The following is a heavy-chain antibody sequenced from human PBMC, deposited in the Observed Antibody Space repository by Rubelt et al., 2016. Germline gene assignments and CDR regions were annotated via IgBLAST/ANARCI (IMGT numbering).Heavy chain of an antibody. V-gene: IGHV1-46*01. D-gene: IGHD3-10*01. J-gene: IGHJ4*02. CDR2: INPSGGST. CDR3: ARVGFYYDSGSYVD. Sequence: QVQLVQSGAEVKKPGASVKVSCKASGYTFTSYYMHWVRQAPGQGLEWMGIINPSGGSTTYGQKFQGRVTRTRDTSTSTVYMDLSSLRCEDTAVYYWARVGFYYDSGSYVDWGQGTLVTVSS. CDR1: GYTFTSYY.